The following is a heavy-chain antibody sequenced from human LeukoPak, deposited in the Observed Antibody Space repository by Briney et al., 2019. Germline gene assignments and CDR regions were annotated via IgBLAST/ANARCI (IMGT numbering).Heavy chain of an antibody. CDR2: VSTTGGST. Sequence: GGSLRLSCAASGFTFSSYSMNWVRQAPGKGLEWVSTVSTTGGSTYYADSVKGRFTISRDNSKDTLYLQMNSLRAEDTAVYYCAKCSGWFVRGKDYYYYYMDVWGKGTTVTVSS. J-gene: IGHJ6*03. V-gene: IGHV3-23*01. CDR1: GFTFSSYS. D-gene: IGHD6-19*01. CDR3: AKCSGWFVRGKDYYYYYMDV.